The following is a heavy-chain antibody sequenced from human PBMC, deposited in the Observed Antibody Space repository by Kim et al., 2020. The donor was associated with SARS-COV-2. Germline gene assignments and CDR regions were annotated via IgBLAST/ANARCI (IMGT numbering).Heavy chain of an antibody. J-gene: IGHJ3*01. D-gene: IGHD3-10*01. CDR1: GFTFSGYW. CDR3: AKQGMIRGAGDAPDF. V-gene: IGHV3-7*03. Sequence: GGSLRLSCAASGFTFSGYWMSWVRQAPGKGLEWLANIKHDGGEKYYVDSVKGRFTISRDNAKNSLYLQMNSLRAEDTAVYYCAKQGMIRGAGDAPDFWGQGTMVTVSS. CDR2: IKHDGGEK.